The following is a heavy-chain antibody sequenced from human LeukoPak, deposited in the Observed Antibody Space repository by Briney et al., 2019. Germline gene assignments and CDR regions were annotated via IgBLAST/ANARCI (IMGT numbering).Heavy chain of an antibody. V-gene: IGHV1-46*01. CDR2: INPQGDIT. D-gene: IGHD2-21*01. CDR3: ARPSYCVADNCGYWLDP. J-gene: IGHJ5*02. CDR1: GHTSTKYL. Sequence: RASVKVSCKTSGHTSTKYLIHWVRQAPGQGLEWMGTINPQGDITNYAQRFQGRITLTEDTSTSTVYMELSSLTSEDTAVYYCARPSYCVADNCGYWLDPWGPGTLVTVSS.